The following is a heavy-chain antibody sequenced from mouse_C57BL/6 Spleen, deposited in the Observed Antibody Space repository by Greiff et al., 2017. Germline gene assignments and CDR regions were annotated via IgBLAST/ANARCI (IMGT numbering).Heavy chain of an antibody. CDR2: IDPETGGT. Sequence: QVQLQQSGAELVRPGASVTLSCKASGYTFTDYEMHWVKQTPVHGLEWIGAIDPETGGTAYNQKFKGKAILTADKSSSTAYMELRSLTSEDSAVYYCTRWGDDGFAYWGQGTLVTVSA. CDR1: GYTFTDYE. V-gene: IGHV1-15*01. D-gene: IGHD2-12*01. CDR3: TRWGDDGFAY. J-gene: IGHJ3*01.